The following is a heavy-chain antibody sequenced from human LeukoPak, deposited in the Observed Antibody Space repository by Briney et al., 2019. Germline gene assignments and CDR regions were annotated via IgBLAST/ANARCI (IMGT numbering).Heavy chain of an antibody. D-gene: IGHD3-10*01. CDR1: GYTFTSYY. J-gene: IGHJ3*02. Sequence: ASVKVSCKASGYTFTSYYMHWVRQAPGQGLEWMGIINPSGGSTSYAQKFQGRVTMTRDMSTSTVYMELSSLRSEDTAVYYCARDRGSGSYRPLDAFDIWGQGTMVTVSS. CDR3: ARDRGSGSYRPLDAFDI. CDR2: INPSGGST. V-gene: IGHV1-46*01.